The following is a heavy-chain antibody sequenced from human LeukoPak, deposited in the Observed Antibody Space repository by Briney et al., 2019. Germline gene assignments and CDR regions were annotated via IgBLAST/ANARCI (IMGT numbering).Heavy chain of an antibody. Sequence: SETLSLTCTVSGGSISSYYWSWIRHPQGNGLELLGYIYYSGSTNYNPSLKSRVTISVDTSKIQFSLKLSSVTAADTAVYYCARNYGGSYEYYCYYYMDVWGKGTTVTVSS. CDR3: ARNYGGSYEYYCYYYMDV. J-gene: IGHJ6*03. V-gene: IGHV4-59*08. CDR2: IYYSGST. CDR1: GGSISSYY. D-gene: IGHD1-26*01.